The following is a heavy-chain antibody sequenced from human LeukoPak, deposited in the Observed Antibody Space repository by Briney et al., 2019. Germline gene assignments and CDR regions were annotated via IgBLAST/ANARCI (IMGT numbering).Heavy chain of an antibody. Sequence: GGSLRLSCAASGFTFSSYGMHWVRQAPGKGLEWVAGIWYDGSNKYYADSVKGRFTISRDNSKNTLYLQMNSLRAEDTAVYYCARAVYCSSTSCAGPDYWGQGTLVTVSS. CDR2: IWYDGSNK. D-gene: IGHD2-2*01. CDR3: ARAVYCSSTSCAGPDY. J-gene: IGHJ4*02. V-gene: IGHV3-33*01. CDR1: GFTFSSYG.